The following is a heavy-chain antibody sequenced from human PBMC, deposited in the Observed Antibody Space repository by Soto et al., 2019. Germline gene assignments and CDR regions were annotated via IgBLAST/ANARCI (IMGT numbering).Heavy chain of an antibody. V-gene: IGHV3-23*01. CDR3: ARDLHTTIPVAPAF. D-gene: IGHD6-19*01. CDR2: ISDNGGRT. J-gene: IGHJ4*02. Sequence: GSLRLSCAASGFTFSTYAMTWVRQAPGKGLESVSGISDNGGRTYYADSVKGRFTISRDNSKNTLYLQMNSLRAEDTAIYYCARDLHTTIPVAPAFWGQGTLVTVSS. CDR1: GFTFSTYA.